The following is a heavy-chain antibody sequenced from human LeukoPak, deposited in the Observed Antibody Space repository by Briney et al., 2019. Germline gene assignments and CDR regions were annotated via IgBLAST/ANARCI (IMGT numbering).Heavy chain of an antibody. CDR2: IHYSGST. D-gene: IGHD3-10*01. V-gene: IGHV4-59*08. Sequence: SETLSLTCTVPGSSISTYYWTWIRQPPGKGLEWIGYIHYSGSTKYNASLKSRVTISIDTSKTQFSLKLSSVTAADTAVYFCARRTYVSGSLDDWGQGTLVTVSS. CDR3: ARRTYVSGSLDD. CDR1: GSSISTYY. J-gene: IGHJ4*02.